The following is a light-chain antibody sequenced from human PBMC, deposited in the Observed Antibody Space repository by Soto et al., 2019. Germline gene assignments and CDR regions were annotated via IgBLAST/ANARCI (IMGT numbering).Light chain of an antibody. CDR2: AAS. CDR1: QRIGTH. J-gene: IGKJ1*01. V-gene: IGKV1-39*01. CDR3: QQSYSNPWT. Sequence: DIQMTQSPSSLSASVGDRFTITCRTSQRIGTHLNWYHEKPGKAPKLLIYAASSLQSGVPSRFSGSGSGTDFTLTISSLQPEDFATYYCQQSYSNPWTFGQGTKVDIK.